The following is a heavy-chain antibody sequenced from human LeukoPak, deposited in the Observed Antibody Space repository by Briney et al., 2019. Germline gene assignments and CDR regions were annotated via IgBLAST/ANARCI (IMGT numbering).Heavy chain of an antibody. CDR1: GSTFTRYY. CDR2: INPNSGGT. J-gene: IGHJ4*02. CDR3: QVGATNTFDY. D-gene: IGHD1-26*01. V-gene: IGHV1-2*02. Sequence: ASVKASCKASGSTFTRYYMHWVRQAAGQGLEWMGWINPNSGGTNYAQKFQGRVTMTRDTSISTAYMELSRLRSDDTAVYYCQVGATNTFDYWGQGTLVTVSS.